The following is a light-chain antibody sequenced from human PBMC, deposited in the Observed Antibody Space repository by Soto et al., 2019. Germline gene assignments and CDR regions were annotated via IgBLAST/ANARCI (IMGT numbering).Light chain of an antibody. J-gene: IGKJ2*01. V-gene: IGKV3-20*01. CDR3: HQYNSAPPMYT. Sequence: EIVLTQSPDTLSLSPGERATLSCRASQSVSSSYVAWYQQRPGQAPRLLIYGASSRATGIPDRFSGSGSGTDFTLTISRLEPEDFAVYYCHQYNSAPPMYTFGQGTKLEI. CDR2: GAS. CDR1: QSVSSSY.